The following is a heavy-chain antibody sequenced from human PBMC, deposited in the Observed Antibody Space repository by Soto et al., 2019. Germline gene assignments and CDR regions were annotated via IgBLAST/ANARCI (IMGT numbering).Heavy chain of an antibody. CDR2: SDNTASS. J-gene: IGHJ4*02. CDR1: GASVSTGVYY. Sequence: PSETLSLTCTVSGASVSTGVYYWTWIRPRPGKGLERTGHSDNTASSYFKPSLTGRVYISVDTSKNQLTPHPQSLTAAPSALYYCAAAVSDFDGRRERTTYFDQMGQGILVTVSS. V-gene: IGHV4-31*03. CDR3: AAAVSDFDGRRERTTYFDQ. D-gene: IGHD6-13*01.